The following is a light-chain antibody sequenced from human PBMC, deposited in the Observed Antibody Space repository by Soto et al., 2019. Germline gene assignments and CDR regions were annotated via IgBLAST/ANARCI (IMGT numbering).Light chain of an antibody. CDR3: SSYAGSNNYV. V-gene: IGLV2-8*01. Sequence: QSVLTQPPSASGSPGQSVTISCTGTSSDVGGCNYVSWYQQHPGNAPKLMIYEVSKRPSGVPDRFSGSKSGNTASLTVSGLQAEDEADYYCSSYAGSNNYVFGTATKLTVL. J-gene: IGLJ1*01. CDR1: SSDVGGCNY. CDR2: EVS.